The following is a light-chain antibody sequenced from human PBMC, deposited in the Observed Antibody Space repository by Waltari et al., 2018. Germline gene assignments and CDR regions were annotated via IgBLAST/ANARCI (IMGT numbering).Light chain of an antibody. J-gene: IGKJ1*01. CDR3: QKYERLPAT. CDR1: QSIGRS. CDR2: DIS. V-gene: IGKV3-20*01. Sequence: DIVLTQSPGTLSLSLGDRATLSCRASQSIGRSVVWYQQRPGQAPRLIIYDISRRATGIPDRFSGSGYGTDFSLTISRLEPEDFAVYYCQKYERLPATFGQGTTVEIK.